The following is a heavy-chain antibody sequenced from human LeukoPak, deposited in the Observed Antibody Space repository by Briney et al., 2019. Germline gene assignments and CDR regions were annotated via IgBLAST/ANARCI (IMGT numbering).Heavy chain of an antibody. D-gene: IGHD3-3*01. V-gene: IGHV1-46*01. CDR2: INPSGGST. Sequence: ASVKVSCKASGYTFTSYYMHWVRQAPGQGLEWMGIINPSGGSTSYAQKFQGRVTVTTDTSTTTVYMDLRSLRSEDTAVYYCARGVVRNAFDIWGQGTMITVSS. CDR3: ARGVVRNAFDI. CDR1: GYTFTSYY. J-gene: IGHJ3*02.